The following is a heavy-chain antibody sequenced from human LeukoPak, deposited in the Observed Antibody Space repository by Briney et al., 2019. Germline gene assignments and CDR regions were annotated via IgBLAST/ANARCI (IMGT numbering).Heavy chain of an antibody. J-gene: IGHJ4*02. CDR3: ARGASMVRGVRDFDY. D-gene: IGHD3-10*01. CDR2: INHSGST. CDR1: AGSFSGYY. V-gene: IGHV4-34*01. Sequence: SETLSLTCAVYAGSFSGYYWSWIRQPPGKGLEWIGEINHSGSTNYNPSLKSRVTISVDTSKNQFSLKLSSVTAADTAVYYCARGASMVRGVRDFDYWGQGTLVTVSS.